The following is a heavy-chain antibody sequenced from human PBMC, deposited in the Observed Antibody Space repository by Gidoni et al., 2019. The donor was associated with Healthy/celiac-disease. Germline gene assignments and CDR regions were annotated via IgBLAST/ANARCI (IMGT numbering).Heavy chain of an antibody. Sequence: QLQLQESGPGLVKPSETLSLTCTVSGGSISSSSYYWGWIRQPPGKGLEWIGSIYYSGSTYYNPSLKIRVTISVDTSKNQFSLKLSSVTAADTAVYYCARLGLRRYSSGWYPYYGMDVWGQGTTVTVSS. CDR2: IYYSGST. CDR1: GGSISSSSYY. V-gene: IGHV4-39*01. J-gene: IGHJ6*02. D-gene: IGHD6-19*01. CDR3: ARLGLRRYSSGWYPYYGMDV.